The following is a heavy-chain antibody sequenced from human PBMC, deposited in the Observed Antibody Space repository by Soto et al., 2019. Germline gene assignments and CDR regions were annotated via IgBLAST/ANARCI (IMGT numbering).Heavy chain of an antibody. CDR3: ATGGSWLAPYVNY. D-gene: IGHD6-19*01. J-gene: IGHJ4*02. CDR2: IYYSGNT. CDR1: GGFICSSTYY. Sequence: SESLSLTCTVSGGFICSSTYYWGWIRQPPGKGLEWIANIYYSGNTYYNPSLKSRVTISVDTSKNQFSLKLSSVTAADTAVYYCATGGSWLAPYVNYWGQGNLVTVS. V-gene: IGHV4-39*01.